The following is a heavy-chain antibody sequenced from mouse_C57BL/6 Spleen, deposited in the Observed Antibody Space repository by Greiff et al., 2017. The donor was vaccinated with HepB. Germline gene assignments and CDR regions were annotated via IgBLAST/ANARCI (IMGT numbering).Heavy chain of an antibody. CDR3: ARTRRQLRLRYYFDY. CDR2: IDPSDSYT. J-gene: IGHJ2*01. CDR1: GYTFTSYW. V-gene: IGHV1-50*01. Sequence: QVQLQQSGAELVKPGASVKLSCKASGYTFTSYWMQWVKQRPGQGLEWIGEIDPSDSYTNYNQKFKGKATLTVDTSSSTAYMQLSSLTSEDSAVYYCARTRRQLRLRYYFDYWGQGTTLTVSS. D-gene: IGHD3-2*02.